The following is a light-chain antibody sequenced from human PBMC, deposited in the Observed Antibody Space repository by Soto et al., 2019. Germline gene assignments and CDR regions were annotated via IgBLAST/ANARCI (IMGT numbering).Light chain of an antibody. V-gene: IGLV4-69*01. Sequence: QAVLTQSPSASASLGASVKLTCTLSSGHSSFAIAWHQHHPEKGPRYLMKLNSDGSHSKGDGIPDRFSGSSSGAERYLTISSLQSEDEADYYCQTWGTGIQLFGGGTQLTVL. CDR1: SGHSSFA. CDR3: QTWGTGIQL. CDR2: LNSDGSH. J-gene: IGLJ3*02.